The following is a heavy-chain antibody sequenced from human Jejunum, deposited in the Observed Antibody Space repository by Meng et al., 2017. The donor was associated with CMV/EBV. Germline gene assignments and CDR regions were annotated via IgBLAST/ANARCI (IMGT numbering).Heavy chain of an antibody. J-gene: IGHJ6*02. V-gene: IGHV3-74*01. CDR3: AGVPLPTFFYYSMDV. CDR1: TFRNYW. Sequence: TFRNYWMHWVRQGPGKGLVWVSRIKSDGSGTTYADSVKGRFTVSRDNAKNTLYLQMNSLRAEDTAVYYCAGVPLPTFFYYSMDVWGQGTTVTVSS. CDR2: IKSDGSGT.